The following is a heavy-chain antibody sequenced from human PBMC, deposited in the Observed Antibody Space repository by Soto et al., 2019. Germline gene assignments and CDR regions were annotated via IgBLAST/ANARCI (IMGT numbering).Heavy chain of an antibody. D-gene: IGHD3-10*01. J-gene: IGHJ6*02. Sequence: QLQLQESGSGLVKPSQTLSLTCAVSGGSISSGGYSWSWIRQPPGKGLEWIGYIYHSGSTYYNPSIKSRVNISVDRSKNQFSLKLSSVTAADTAVYYCAKSGSYYNPYYYYGMDVWGQGTTVTVSS. CDR3: AKSGSYYNPYYYYGMDV. CDR2: IYHSGST. V-gene: IGHV4-30-2*01. CDR1: GGSISSGGYS.